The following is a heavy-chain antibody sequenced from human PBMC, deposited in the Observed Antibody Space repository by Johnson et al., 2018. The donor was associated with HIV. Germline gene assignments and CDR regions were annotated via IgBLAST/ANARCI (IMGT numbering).Heavy chain of an antibody. D-gene: IGHD3-22*01. CDR1: GFTFSSYG. J-gene: IGHJ3*02. Sequence: VQLVESGGGVVQPGGSMRLSCAASGFTFSSYGMHWVRQAPGKWLEWVSVISGSGGSTYYADSVKGRFTISRDNSKNTLYLQMNSLRAEDTAVYYCAKDLDSSGLPEDALDIWGQGTMVTVSS. CDR2: ISGSGGST. V-gene: IGHV3-23*04. CDR3: AKDLDSSGLPEDALDI.